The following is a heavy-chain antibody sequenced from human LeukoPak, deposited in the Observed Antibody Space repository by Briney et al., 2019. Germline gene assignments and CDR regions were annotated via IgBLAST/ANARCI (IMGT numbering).Heavy chain of an antibody. Sequence: SETLSLTCTVSGGSTSSYYWSWIRQPPGKGLEWIGYIYYSGSTNYNPSLKSRVTISVDTSKNQFSLKLSSVTAADTAVYYCARDRGSSGWEGFQHWGQGTLVTVSS. J-gene: IGHJ1*01. D-gene: IGHD6-19*01. CDR1: GGSTSSYY. V-gene: IGHV4-59*01. CDR2: IYYSGST. CDR3: ARDRGSSGWEGFQH.